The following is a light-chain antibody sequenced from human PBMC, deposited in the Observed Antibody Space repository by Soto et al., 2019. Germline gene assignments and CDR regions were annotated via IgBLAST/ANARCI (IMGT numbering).Light chain of an antibody. J-gene: IGKJ3*01. V-gene: IGKV1-17*01. CDR2: ASA. CDR3: LQHNSFPFT. CDR1: QDIRDD. Sequence: DIQMTQSPSSLSASVGDRVTITCRASQDIRDDLGWYQQKPGKAPKRLIYASASLQSGAPARFSGSGSGTECTLTISSLYPEDFATYYCLQHNSFPFTFGPGTKVDVK.